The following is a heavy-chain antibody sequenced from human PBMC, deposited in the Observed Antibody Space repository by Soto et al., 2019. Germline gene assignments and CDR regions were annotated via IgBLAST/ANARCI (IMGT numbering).Heavy chain of an antibody. CDR1: GFSFTTAGVA. J-gene: IGHJ4*01. V-gene: IGHV2-5*05. CDR2: IYWDDDK. D-gene: IGHD6-19*01. CDR3: AGAGTSGSGWFVFDY. Sequence: SGPTLVNPTQTLTLTCTFSGFSFTTAGVAVGWIRQTPGGALEWLARIYWDDDKFYDTSLRARLTISKDTSKNQVVLKLTNVDPMNTATYYWAGAGTSGSGWFVFDYWGHETLVTVPS.